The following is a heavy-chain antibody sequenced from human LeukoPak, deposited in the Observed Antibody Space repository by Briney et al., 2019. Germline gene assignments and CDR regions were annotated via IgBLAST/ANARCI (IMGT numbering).Heavy chain of an antibody. V-gene: IGHV3-33*01. CDR2: IWYDGSNK. J-gene: IGHJ6*02. Sequence: GGSLRLSCAASGFTFSSYGMHWVRQAPGKGLEWVAVIWYDGSNKYYADSVKGRFTISRDNSKNTLYLQMNSLRAEDTAVYYCARDFRSDYCDSSGYPLYYYGMDVWGQGTTVTVSS. CDR1: GFTFSSYG. D-gene: IGHD3-22*01. CDR3: ARDFRSDYCDSSGYPLYYYGMDV.